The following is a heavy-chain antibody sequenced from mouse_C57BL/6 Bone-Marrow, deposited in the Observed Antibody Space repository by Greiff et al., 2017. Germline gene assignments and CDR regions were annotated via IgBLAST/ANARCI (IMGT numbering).Heavy chain of an antibody. CDR2: ISSGSSTI. CDR1: GFTFSDYG. V-gene: IGHV5-17*01. CDR3: ARKYYGSSYGFAY. J-gene: IGHJ3*01. D-gene: IGHD1-1*01. Sequence: EVHLVESGGGLVKPGGSLKLSCAASGFTFSDYGMHWVRQAPEKGLEWVAYISSGSSTIYYADTVKGRFPITRDNAKNTLYLQMTSLRAEDTAMYYCARKYYGSSYGFAYWGQGTLVTVSA.